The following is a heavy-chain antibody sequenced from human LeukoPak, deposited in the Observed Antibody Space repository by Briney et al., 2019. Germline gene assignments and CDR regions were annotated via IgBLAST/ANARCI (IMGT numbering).Heavy chain of an antibody. J-gene: IGHJ4*02. Sequence: ASVKVSCKASGYTFTGYGVSWVRQAPGQGLEWMGWISAYNGNTKYAQEFQGRVTMTTDTFTSTAYMELRSLRSDDTAVYYCARGFPPRRNYDSSGYYSYYFDHWGQGTLVTVSS. CDR3: ARGFPPRRNYDSSGYYSYYFDH. V-gene: IGHV1-18*01. CDR1: GYTFTGYG. CDR2: ISAYNGNT. D-gene: IGHD3-22*01.